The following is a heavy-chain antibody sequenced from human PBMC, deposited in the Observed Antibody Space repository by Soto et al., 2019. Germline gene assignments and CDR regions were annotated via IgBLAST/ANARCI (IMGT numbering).Heavy chain of an antibody. D-gene: IGHD1-26*01. Sequence: ASETLSLTCTVSGGSISSNSYYWGWIRQPPGKGLEWIGSIYYSGSTYYSPSLKSRVTISVDTSKNQFSLKLSSVTAADTAVYYCARQVWWYSGSYRPGMDVWGQGTTVTVSS. CDR2: IYYSGST. CDR3: ARQVWWYSGSYRPGMDV. V-gene: IGHV4-39*01. J-gene: IGHJ6*02. CDR1: GGSISSNSYY.